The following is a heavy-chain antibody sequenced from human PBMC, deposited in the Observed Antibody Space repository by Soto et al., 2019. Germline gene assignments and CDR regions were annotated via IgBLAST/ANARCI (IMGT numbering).Heavy chain of an antibody. V-gene: IGHV4-61*01. CDR3: SRLVRSAFDRNNDS. CDR1: GDSVSSSLYY. D-gene: IGHD2-2*01. Sequence: SETLSLICTVSGDSVSSSLYYWSWIRQPPGKRQEWIGNISDSGSATYNPSLRSRLTMSMNTSKKQFSLRLSSVTTEDTAVYYCSRLVRSAFDRNNDSWDQGTLVTVSS. CDR2: ISDSGSA. J-gene: IGHJ4*02.